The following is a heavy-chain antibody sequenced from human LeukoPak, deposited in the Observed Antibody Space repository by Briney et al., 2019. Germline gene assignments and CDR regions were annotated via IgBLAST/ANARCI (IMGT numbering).Heavy chain of an antibody. Sequence: PSETLSLTCAVYGGSFSGYYWSWIRQPPGKGLEWIGEINHSGSTNYNPSLKSRVTISVDTSKNQFSLKLSSVTAADTAVYYCARHDYYGSSGYYPLDYWGQGTLVTVCS. CDR3: ARHDYYGSSGYYPLDY. D-gene: IGHD3-22*01. V-gene: IGHV4-34*01. CDR1: GGSFSGYY. CDR2: INHSGST. J-gene: IGHJ4*02.